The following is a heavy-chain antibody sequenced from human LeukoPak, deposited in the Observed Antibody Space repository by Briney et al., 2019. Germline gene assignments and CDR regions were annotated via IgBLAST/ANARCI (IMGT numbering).Heavy chain of an antibody. J-gene: IGHJ4*02. CDR2: INQDGSEK. CDR1: GFTFSSYW. Sequence: GGSLRLSCAASGFTFSSYWMSWVRQAPGKGLEWVANINQDGSEKYYVDSVKGRFTISRDNAKNSLYLQMNSLRAEDTAVYYCARDWHYYDSSGKDYWGQGTLVTVSS. D-gene: IGHD3-22*01. V-gene: IGHV3-7*01. CDR3: ARDWHYYDSSGKDY.